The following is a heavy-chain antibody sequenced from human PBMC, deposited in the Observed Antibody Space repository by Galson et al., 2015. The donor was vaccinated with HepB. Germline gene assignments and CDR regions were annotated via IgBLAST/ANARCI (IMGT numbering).Heavy chain of an antibody. J-gene: IGHJ4*02. CDR1: GYTFTSEH. Sequence: SVKVSCKASGYTFTSEHINWVRQAAGQGLEWMGWMNPKTGNTHYAQKFQARVTLTRNTSMTTAYMELSNVKSEDTAVYYCARGAGIDYWGQGTLVTVSS. V-gene: IGHV1-8*01. CDR3: ARGAGIDY. CDR2: MNPKTGNT. D-gene: IGHD6-19*01.